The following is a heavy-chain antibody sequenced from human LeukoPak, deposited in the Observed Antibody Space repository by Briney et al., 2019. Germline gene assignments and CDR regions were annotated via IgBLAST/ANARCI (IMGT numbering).Heavy chain of an antibody. J-gene: IGHJ4*02. CDR1: GFTFSSYS. Sequence: GGSLRLSCAASGFTFSSYSMNWVRHAPGKGLGWISYINNGGSSIYYADSVKGRFTISRDNAKSSLYLQMNSLRAEDTAVYYCATVGRSIRPGHWGQGTLVTVSS. D-gene: IGHD2-15*01. CDR3: ATVGRSIRPGH. CDR2: INNGGSSI. V-gene: IGHV3-48*04.